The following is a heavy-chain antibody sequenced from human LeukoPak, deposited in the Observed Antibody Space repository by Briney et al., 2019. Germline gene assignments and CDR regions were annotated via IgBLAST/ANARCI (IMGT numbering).Heavy chain of an antibody. V-gene: IGHV4-59*01. CDR2: IYSTGST. J-gene: IGHJ6*03. Sequence: SETLSLTCTVSGGSISGYYWSWVRQSPEKGLESIGFIYSTGSTSYNPSLRSRVTISIDTSQNQFYLRLTSVTAADTAVYYCARGTAAEDYYYYYYMDVWGKGTTVTVSS. D-gene: IGHD6-13*01. CDR1: GGSISGYY. CDR3: ARGTAAEDYYYYYYMDV.